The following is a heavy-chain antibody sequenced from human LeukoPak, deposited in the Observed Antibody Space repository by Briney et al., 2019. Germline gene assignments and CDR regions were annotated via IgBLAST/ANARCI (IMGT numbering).Heavy chain of an antibody. CDR1: GESLNDYY. J-gene: IGHJ1*01. CDR3: ARGFCRGESCYSGEYFQH. V-gene: IGHV4-34*01. CDR2: ITHNGST. D-gene: IGHD2-15*01. Sequence: PSETLSLTCGVHGESLNDYYWSWIRQSPGKGLEWIGEITHNGSTTFNPSLESRLTISLDTSKNQFSLKLTSVTAADASVYFCARGFCRGESCYSGEYFQHWGQGTLVTVSS.